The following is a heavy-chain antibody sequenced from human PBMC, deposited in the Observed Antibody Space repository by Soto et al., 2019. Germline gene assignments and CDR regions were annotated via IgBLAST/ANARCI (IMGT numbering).Heavy chain of an antibody. V-gene: IGHV3-33*01. D-gene: IGHD3-9*01. CDR2: IWYDGSNK. CDR3: ARDPYGILTGYGMDV. J-gene: IGHJ6*02. Sequence: PGGSLRLCCAASGFTFSIYGMHWVRQAPGKGLEWVAVIWYDGSNKYYAEPVKGRFTISRDNSKNTLYLQMNSLRAEDTAVYYCARDPYGILTGYGMDVWGQGTTVTVSS. CDR1: GFTFSIYG.